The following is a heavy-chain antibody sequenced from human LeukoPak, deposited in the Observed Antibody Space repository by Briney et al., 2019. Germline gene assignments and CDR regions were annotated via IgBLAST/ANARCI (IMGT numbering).Heavy chain of an antibody. CDR2: IYYSGSI. D-gene: IGHD3-22*01. CDR1: GGSISSYY. V-gene: IGHV4-59*01. CDR3: AREGIAAAPYYYDSSGRGMDV. Sequence: SETLSLTCTISGGSISSYYWSWIRQPPGKGLEWIGYIYYSGSINYNPSPKSRVTISVDTSKNQFSPKLSSVTAADTAVYYCAREGIAAAPYYYDSSGRGMDVWGQGTTVTVSS. J-gene: IGHJ6*02.